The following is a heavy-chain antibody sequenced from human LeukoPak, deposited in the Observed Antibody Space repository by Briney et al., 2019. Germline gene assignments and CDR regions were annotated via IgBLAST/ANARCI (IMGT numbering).Heavy chain of an antibody. CDR1: GGSISSYY. CDR3: ARHEGSSGWYCHLDY. D-gene: IGHD6-19*01. Sequence: SETLSLTCTVSGGSISSYYWSWIRQHPGKGLEWIGYIYYSGSTYYNPSLKSRVTISVDTSKNQFSLKLSSVTAADTAVYYCARHEGSSGWYCHLDYWGQGTLVTVSS. J-gene: IGHJ4*02. CDR2: IYYSGST. V-gene: IGHV4-59*08.